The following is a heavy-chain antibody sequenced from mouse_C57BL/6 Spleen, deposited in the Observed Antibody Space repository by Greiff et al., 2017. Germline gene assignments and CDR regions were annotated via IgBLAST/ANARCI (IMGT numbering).Heavy chain of an antibody. CDR2: ISSGSSTI. J-gene: IGHJ4*01. V-gene: IGHV5-17*01. CDR3: ATLRRQDYAMDY. CDR1: GFTFSDYG. D-gene: IGHD2-4*01. Sequence: EVKLMESGGGLVKPGGSLKLSCAASGFTFSDYGMHWVRQAPGKGLEWVAYISSGSSTIYYADTVKGRFTISRDNAKNTLFLQMTSLRSEDTAMYYWATLRRQDYAMDYWGQGTSVTVSS.